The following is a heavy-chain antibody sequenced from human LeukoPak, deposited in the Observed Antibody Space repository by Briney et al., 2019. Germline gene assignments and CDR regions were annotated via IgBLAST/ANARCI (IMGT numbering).Heavy chain of an antibody. CDR1: GGSISSYY. CDR2: INHRGST. V-gene: IGHV4-34*01. J-gene: IGHJ6*03. Sequence: SETLSLTCTVSGGSISSYYWSWIRQPPGKGLEWIGEINHRGSTNYNPSLKSRVTISVDTSKNQFSLKLSSVTAADAAVYYCARLLVQGVGGYYQYHYMDVWGKGTTVTVSS. D-gene: IGHD3-10*01. CDR3: ARLLVQGVGGYYQYHYMDV.